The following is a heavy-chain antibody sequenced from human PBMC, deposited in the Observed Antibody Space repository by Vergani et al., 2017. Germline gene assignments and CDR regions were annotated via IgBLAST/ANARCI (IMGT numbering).Heavy chain of an antibody. J-gene: IGHJ6*02. V-gene: IGHV3-64*01. CDR3: AGRTAFDYYYYGMDV. CDR2: ISSNGGST. CDR1: GFTFSSYA. Sequence: EVQLVESGGGLVQPGGSLRLSCAASGFTFSSYAMHWVRQAPGKGLEYVSAISSNGGSTYYANSGKGRFTISRDNSKNTLYIQMGSLRSEDMTVYYCAGRTAFDYYYYGMDVWGQGTTVTVSS.